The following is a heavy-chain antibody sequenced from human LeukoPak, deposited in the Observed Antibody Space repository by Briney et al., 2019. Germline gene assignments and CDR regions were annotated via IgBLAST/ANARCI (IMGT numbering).Heavy chain of an antibody. J-gene: IGHJ4*02. Sequence: GGSLRLSCAASGFTFDDYGMSWVRQAPGKGLEWVSGINWNGGSTGYADSVKGRFTISRDNAKNSLYLQMNSLRAEDTALYYCAREPIAAAMYYFDYWGQGTLVTVSS. CDR1: GFTFDDYG. D-gene: IGHD6-13*01. CDR2: INWNGGST. V-gene: IGHV3-20*04. CDR3: AREPIAAAMYYFDY.